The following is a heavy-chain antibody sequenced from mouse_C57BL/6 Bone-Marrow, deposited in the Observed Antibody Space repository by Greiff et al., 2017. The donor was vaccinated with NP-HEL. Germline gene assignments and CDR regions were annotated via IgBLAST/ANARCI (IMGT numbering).Heavy chain of an antibody. CDR3: ARGDYYGNPWFAY. Sequence: VKLVESGPELVKPGASVKISCKASGYAFSSSWMNWVKQRPGKGLEWIGRIYPGDGDTNYNGKSKGKATLTADKSSSTAYMQLSSLTSEDSAVYFCARGDYYGNPWFAYWGQGTLVTVSA. D-gene: IGHD2-1*01. J-gene: IGHJ3*01. CDR1: GYAFSSSW. V-gene: IGHV1-82*01. CDR2: IYPGDGDT.